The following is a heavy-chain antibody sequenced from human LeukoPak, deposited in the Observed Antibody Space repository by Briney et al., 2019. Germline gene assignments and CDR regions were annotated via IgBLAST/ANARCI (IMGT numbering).Heavy chain of an antibody. Sequence: GGSLRLSCAASGFTFRSYGMHWVRQAPGKGLEWVAVISYDGSNKYYADSVKGRFTISRDNSKNTLYLQMNSLRAEDTAVYYCAKDSWEITYYYDSSGYYFDYWGQGTLVTVSS. CDR3: AKDSWEITYYYDSSGYYFDY. D-gene: IGHD3-22*01. V-gene: IGHV3-30*18. CDR2: ISYDGSNK. CDR1: GFTFRSYG. J-gene: IGHJ4*02.